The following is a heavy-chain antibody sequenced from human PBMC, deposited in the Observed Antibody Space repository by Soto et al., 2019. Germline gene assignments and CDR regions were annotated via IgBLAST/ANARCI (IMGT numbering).Heavy chain of an antibody. Sequence: EVQLLESGGGLVQPGGSLRLSCAASGFTFSSYAMSWVRQAPGKGLEWVSAISGSGGSTYYADSVKGRFTISRDNSKNTLYLQMNSLRAEDTAVYYCAKGCASCHYYYYGMDVWGQGTTVTVSS. J-gene: IGHJ6*02. CDR2: ISGSGGST. CDR1: GFTFSSYA. D-gene: IGHD2-2*01. CDR3: AKGCASCHYYYYGMDV. V-gene: IGHV3-23*01.